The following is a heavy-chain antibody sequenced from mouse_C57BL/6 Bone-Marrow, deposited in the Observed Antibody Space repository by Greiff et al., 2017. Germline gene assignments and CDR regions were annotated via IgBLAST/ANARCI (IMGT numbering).Heavy chain of an antibody. D-gene: IGHD1-1*01. CDR3: ARRAYPYYGSSYVWYFDV. CDR1: GFSLSTSGMG. CDR2: IYWDDDK. J-gene: IGHJ1*03. Sequence: QVTLKESGPGILQSSQTLSLTCSFSGFSLSTSGMGVSWIRQPSGKGLEWLAHIYWDDDKRYNPSLKSRLTISKDTSRNQVFLKITSVDTADTATYYCARRAYPYYGSSYVWYFDVWGTGTTVTVSS. V-gene: IGHV8-12*01.